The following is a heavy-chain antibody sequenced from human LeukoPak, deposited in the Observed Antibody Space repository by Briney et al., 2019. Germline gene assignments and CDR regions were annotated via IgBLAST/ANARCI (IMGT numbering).Heavy chain of an antibody. CDR3: AKDRVGAILYFDY. D-gene: IGHD1-26*01. CDR1: GFTFSSYG. J-gene: IGHJ4*02. Sequence: SGGSLRLSCAASGFTFSSYGMSWVRQAPGKGVEWVSAITGRADITYYADSVKGRFTISRDNSKNTLYLQMNSLGAEDTALYYCAKDRVGAILYFDYWGQGTLVTVSS. V-gene: IGHV3-23*01. CDR2: ITGRADIT.